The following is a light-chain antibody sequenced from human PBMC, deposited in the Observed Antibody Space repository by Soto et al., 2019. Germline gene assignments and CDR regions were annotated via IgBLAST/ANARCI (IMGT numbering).Light chain of an antibody. Sequence: EIVLTQSPGTLSLSPGERATLSCRASQSVSSSYLAWYQQKPGQAPRLLIYGASSRATGIPDRFSGSGSGTDFTLTISRLEPEDFAVYYCQKYGSSLWTFGQGTKVDI. V-gene: IGKV3-20*01. CDR3: QKYGSSLWT. J-gene: IGKJ1*01. CDR1: QSVSSSY. CDR2: GAS.